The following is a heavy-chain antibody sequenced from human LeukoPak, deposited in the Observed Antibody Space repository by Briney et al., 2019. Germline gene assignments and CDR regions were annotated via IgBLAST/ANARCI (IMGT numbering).Heavy chain of an antibody. CDR3: AKDRYSSSSTFTINPFDY. J-gene: IGHJ4*02. Sequence: GGSLRLSCAGSEFTFSDYWMTWVRQAPGKGLEWVSFIRFDGRDKYYTDSVKGRFTISRDNSKSTLDLQMNSLRVEDTAVYYCAKDRYSSSSTFTINPFDYWGQGILVTVSS. CDR1: EFTFSDYW. D-gene: IGHD6-13*01. CDR2: IRFDGRDK. V-gene: IGHV3-30*02.